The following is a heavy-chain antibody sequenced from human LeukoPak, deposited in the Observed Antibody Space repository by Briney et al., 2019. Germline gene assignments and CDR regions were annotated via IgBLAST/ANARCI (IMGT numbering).Heavy chain of an antibody. J-gene: IGHJ6*03. CDR3: ARDGTGSDSYYGDYYYYYYMDV. CDR1: GYTFTGYY. V-gene: IGHV1-2*02. Sequence: ASVKVSCKASGYTFTGYYMHWVRQAPGQGLEWMGWINPNTGGTNYAQKFQGRVTMTRDTPINTAYMELSSLRSDDTAVYYCARDGTGSDSYYGDYYYYYYMDVWGKGTTVTVSS. CDR2: INPNTGGT. D-gene: IGHD3-10*01.